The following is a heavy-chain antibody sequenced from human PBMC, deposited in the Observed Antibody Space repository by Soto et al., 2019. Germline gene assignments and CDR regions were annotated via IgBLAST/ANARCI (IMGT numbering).Heavy chain of an antibody. CDR3: ARASSRWGAEAAY. V-gene: IGHV3-53*01. D-gene: IGHD7-27*01. CDR2: IYSDGST. CDR1: GLTVSGNY. Sequence: EVQLVESGGGLIHPGGSLRLSCAASGLTVSGNYMGWVRQAPGKGLEWVPGIYSDGSTIYADSVKGRFTIFRDNSKNTLYLQMNSLRAEDTAVYHCARASSRWGAEAAYWGQGTLVTVSS. J-gene: IGHJ4*02.